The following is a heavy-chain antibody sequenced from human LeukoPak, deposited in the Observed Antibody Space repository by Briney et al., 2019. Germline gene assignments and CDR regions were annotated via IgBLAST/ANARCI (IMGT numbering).Heavy chain of an antibody. CDR3: ARADYYGSGSYQLYYFDY. CDR1: GGSFSGYY. CDR2: INHSGST. D-gene: IGHD3-10*01. V-gene: IGHV4-34*01. Sequence: SETLSLTCAVYGGSFSGYYWSWIRQPPGKGLEWIGEINHSGSTNYNPSLKSRVAISVDTSKNQFSLKLSSVTAADTAVYYCARADYYGSGSYQLYYFDYWGQGTLVTVSS. J-gene: IGHJ4*02.